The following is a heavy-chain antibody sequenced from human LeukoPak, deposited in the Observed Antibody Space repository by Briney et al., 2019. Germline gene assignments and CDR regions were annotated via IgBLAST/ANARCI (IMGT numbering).Heavy chain of an antibody. CDR3: ARGTLWFGELSY. CDR1: GFTFSDYY. D-gene: IGHD3-10*01. CDR2: ISSGGGTI. Sequence: PGGSLRLSCAASGFTFSDYYMSWIRRAPGKGLEWVSYISSGGGTIYYADSVKGRFTISRDNAKNSLYLQMNSLRAEDTAVYYCARGTLWFGELSYWGQGTLVTVSS. J-gene: IGHJ4*02. V-gene: IGHV3-11*04.